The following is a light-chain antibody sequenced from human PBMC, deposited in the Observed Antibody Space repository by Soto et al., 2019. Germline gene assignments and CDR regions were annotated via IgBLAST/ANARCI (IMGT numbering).Light chain of an antibody. J-gene: IGKJ1*01. CDR3: QQYGSSPRT. Sequence: EIVLTQSPGTLPLSRGERATLSCRASQSVSSSYLAWYQQKPGHAPRLLIYGASSRPTGITDRFSGSGSGADFTLTISRLEPEDFAVYYCQQYGSSPRTFGQGTKVEIK. CDR2: GAS. V-gene: IGKV3-20*01. CDR1: QSVSSSY.